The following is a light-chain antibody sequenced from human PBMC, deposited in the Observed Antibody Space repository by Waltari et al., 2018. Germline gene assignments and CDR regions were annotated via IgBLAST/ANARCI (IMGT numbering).Light chain of an antibody. J-gene: IGKJ5*01. CDR1: LSVSSN. CDR2: GAS. CDR3: QKYNNWPIT. V-gene: IGKV3-15*01. Sequence: EIVMTQSPATLSVSPGERATLSCRASLSVSSNLAWYQQKPGQAPRLLIYGASTRATGIPARFSGSWSGKEFTLTISSLQSENFAVYYCQKYNNWPITFGQGTRLEIK.